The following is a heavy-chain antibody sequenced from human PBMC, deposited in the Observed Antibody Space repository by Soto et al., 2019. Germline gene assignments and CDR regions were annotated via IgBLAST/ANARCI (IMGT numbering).Heavy chain of an antibody. CDR2: ISKSGYT. CDR3: AREDSIIIPAVSDF. CDR1: GFSFNNYG. V-gene: IGHV3-21*01. D-gene: IGHD2-2*01. Sequence: PGGSLRLYCTVSGFSFNNYGINWVRHAPGKGLEWVSSISKSGYTYYSDSVKGRFTISRDNAKNSVSLQMNTLRVEDTAVYYCAREDSIIIPAVSDFWGQGTLVTVSS. J-gene: IGHJ4*02.